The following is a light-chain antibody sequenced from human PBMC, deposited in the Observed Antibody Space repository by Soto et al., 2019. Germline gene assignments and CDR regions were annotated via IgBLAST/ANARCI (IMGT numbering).Light chain of an antibody. CDR3: SSYTSSSTGV. CDR2: EVS. V-gene: IGLV2-14*01. J-gene: IGLJ3*02. Sequence: QSALTQPASVSGSPGQSITISCTGTSSDVGDYNYVSWYQQHPGKAPKLMIYEVSNRPSGVSNRFSGSKSGNTASLTISGLQAEDEDDDYCSSYTSSSTGVFGGGTKLTVL. CDR1: SSDVGDYNY.